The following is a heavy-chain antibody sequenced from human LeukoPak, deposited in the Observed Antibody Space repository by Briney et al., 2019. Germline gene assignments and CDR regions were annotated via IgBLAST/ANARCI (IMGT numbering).Heavy chain of an antibody. CDR3: ARDDYGGNSEGN. CDR2: INAGNGNT. Sequence: ASVKVSCKASGYTFTSYAMHWVRQAPGQRLEWMGWINAGNGNTKYSQKFQGRVTITRDTSASTAYMELSSLRSEDTAVYYCARDDYGGNSEGNWGQGTLVTVSS. V-gene: IGHV1-3*01. D-gene: IGHD4-23*01. J-gene: IGHJ4*02. CDR1: GYTFTSYA.